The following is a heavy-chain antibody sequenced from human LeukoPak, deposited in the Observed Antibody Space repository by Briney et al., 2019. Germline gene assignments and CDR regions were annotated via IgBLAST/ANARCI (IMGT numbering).Heavy chain of an antibody. CDR2: INPNSGGT. Sequence: ASVKVSCKASGYTFTGYYMHWVRQAPGQGLEWMGWINPNSGGTNYAQKFQGRVTMTRDTSISTAYMELSRLRSDDTAVFYCARDRGQWLNDAFDIWGQGTMVTVSS. V-gene: IGHV1-2*02. D-gene: IGHD6-19*01. CDR1: GYTFTGYY. J-gene: IGHJ3*02. CDR3: ARDRGQWLNDAFDI.